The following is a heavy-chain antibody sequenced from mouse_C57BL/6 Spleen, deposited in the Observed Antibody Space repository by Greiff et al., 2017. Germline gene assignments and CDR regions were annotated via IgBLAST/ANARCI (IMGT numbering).Heavy chain of an antibody. CDR2: ISNGGGST. V-gene: IGHV5-12*01. CDR1: GFTFSDYY. CDR3: AGPRGAY. J-gene: IGHJ3*01. Sequence: EVQGVESGGGLVQPGGSLKLSCAASGFTFSDYYMHWVRQTPEKRLEWVAYISNGGGSTYYPDTVQGRFTISRDNAKNTLYLQISRLKSEDTAMYYCAGPRGAYWGQGTLVTVSA.